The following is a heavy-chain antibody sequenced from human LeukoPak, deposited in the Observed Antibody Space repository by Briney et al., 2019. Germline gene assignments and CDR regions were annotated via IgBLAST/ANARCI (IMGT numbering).Heavy chain of an antibody. CDR3: VRASSGWYGGDY. J-gene: IGHJ4*02. Sequence: ASVKVSCKTSGYTFTDSYMHWVRQAPGQGLDWMGWINPNSGGTNYAQGLQGRVTMTRDTSISTAYMQLSRLRSDDTAVYYCVRASSGWYGGDYWGQGTPATVSS. CDR1: GYTFTDSY. V-gene: IGHV1-2*02. CDR2: INPNSGGT. D-gene: IGHD6-19*01.